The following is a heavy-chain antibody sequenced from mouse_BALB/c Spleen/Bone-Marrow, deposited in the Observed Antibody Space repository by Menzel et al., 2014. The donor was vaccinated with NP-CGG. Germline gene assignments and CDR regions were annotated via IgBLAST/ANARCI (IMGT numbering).Heavy chain of an antibody. CDR3: ACLDGYFVPY. CDR2: ISSAASYT. Sequence: EVQLQQSGGGLMKPGGSLKLSCAASGFTFSSYAMSWVRQTPEKRLEWVARISSAASYTHYLDSLKGRFTISRDNAKNPLYLQMSSLRSEDAAVYYCACLDGYFVPYWGQGTLVTVSA. CDR1: GFTFSSYA. J-gene: IGHJ3*01. V-gene: IGHV5-9-3*01. D-gene: IGHD2-3*01.